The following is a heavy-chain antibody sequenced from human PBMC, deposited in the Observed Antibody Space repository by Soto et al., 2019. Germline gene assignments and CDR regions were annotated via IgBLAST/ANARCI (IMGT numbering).Heavy chain of an antibody. Sequence: EVQLVESGGGLVQPGGSLRLSCAASGFTVSSNYMSWVRQAPGKGLEWVSVIYSGGSTYYADSVKGRFTISRDNSKNTLYLQMNSLRAEDTAVYYCARGDTVTQIGWFDPWGQGTLVTVSS. CDR1: GFTVSSNY. J-gene: IGHJ5*02. CDR2: IYSGGST. CDR3: ARGDTVTQIGWFDP. D-gene: IGHD4-17*01. V-gene: IGHV3-66*01.